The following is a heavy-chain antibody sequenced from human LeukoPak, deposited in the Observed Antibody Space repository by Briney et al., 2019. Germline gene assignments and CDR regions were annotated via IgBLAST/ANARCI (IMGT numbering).Heavy chain of an antibody. CDR2: MNPNSGNT. Sequence: ASVKVSXKASGYTFNSYGISWVRQAPGQGLEWMGWMNPNSGNTGYAQKFQGRVTMTRNTSISTAYMELSSLRSEDTAVYYCAREEEMVYGDFDYWGQGTLVTVSS. V-gene: IGHV1-8*01. D-gene: IGHD2-8*01. CDR3: AREEEMVYGDFDY. CDR1: GYTFNSYG. J-gene: IGHJ4*02.